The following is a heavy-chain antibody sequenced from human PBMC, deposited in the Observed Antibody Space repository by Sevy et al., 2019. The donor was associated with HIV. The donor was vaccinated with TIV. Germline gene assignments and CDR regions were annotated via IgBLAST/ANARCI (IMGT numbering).Heavy chain of an antibody. J-gene: IGHJ4*02. CDR2: IKHDGSET. Sequence: LRLSCAASGFDFNNHRMSWVRQAPEKGLEWVANIKHDGSETYYVDSLEGRFTISRDNAKNSLSLQINDLRAEDTAMYYCARLPTGLQSFNYLLSTYFDSWGQGTLVTVSS. CDR1: GFDFNNHR. V-gene: IGHV3-7*03. CDR3: ARLPTGLQSFNYLLSTYFDS. D-gene: IGHD3-9*01.